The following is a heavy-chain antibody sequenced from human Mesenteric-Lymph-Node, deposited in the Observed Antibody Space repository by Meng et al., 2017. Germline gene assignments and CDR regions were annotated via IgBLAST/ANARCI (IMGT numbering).Heavy chain of an antibody. V-gene: IGHV1-18*01. J-gene: IGHJ5*02. CDR1: GYTFTSYG. D-gene: IGHD6-13*01. CDR3: ARDRFYSGQQLVLWFNP. CDR2: ISAYNGNT. Sequence: QVQLVQSGAEVKKPGASVKVSCKASGYTFTSYGISWVRQAPGQGLELMGWISAYNGNTNYAQKLQGRVTTTTDTSTSTAYMELRSLRSDDTAVYYCARDRFYSGQQLVLWFNPWGQGTLVTVSS.